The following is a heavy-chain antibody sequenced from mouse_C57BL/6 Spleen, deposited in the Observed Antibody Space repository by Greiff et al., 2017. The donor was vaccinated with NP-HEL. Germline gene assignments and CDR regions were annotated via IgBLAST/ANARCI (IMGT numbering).Heavy chain of an antibody. CDR2: INPNNGGT. V-gene: IGHV1-26*01. CDR3: ARDGRYYGSTHWYFDV. Sequence: VQLQQSGPELVKPGASVKISCKASGYTFTDYYMNWVKQSHGKSLEWIGDINPNNGGTSYNQKFKGKATLTVDKSSSTAYMELSSLTSEDSAVYFCARDGRYYGSTHWYFDVWGTGTTVTVSS. CDR1: GYTFTDYY. J-gene: IGHJ1*03. D-gene: IGHD1-1*01.